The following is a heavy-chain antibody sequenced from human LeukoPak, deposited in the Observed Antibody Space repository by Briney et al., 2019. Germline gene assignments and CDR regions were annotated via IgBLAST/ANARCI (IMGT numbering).Heavy chain of an antibody. V-gene: IGHV4-34*01. J-gene: IGHJ4*02. CDR3: ARQPYSSSWYDY. CDR1: GGSFSGYY. CDR2: INHSGST. Sequence: SETLSLTCAVYGGSFSGYYWSWIRQPPGKGLEWIGEINHSGSTNYNPSLKSRVTISVDTSKNQFSLKLSSVTAADTAVYYCARQPYSSSWYDYWGQGTLVTVSS. D-gene: IGHD6-13*01.